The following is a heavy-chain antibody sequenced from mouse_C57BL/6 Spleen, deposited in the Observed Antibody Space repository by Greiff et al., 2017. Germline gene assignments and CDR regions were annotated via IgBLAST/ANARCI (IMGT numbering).Heavy chain of an antibody. Sequence: EVKLVESGGDLVKPGGSLKLSCAASGFTFSSYGMSWVRQTPDKRLEWVATISSGGSYTYYPDSVKGRFTISRDNAKNTLYLQMSSLKSEDTAVYYCARLLITTESYFDYWGQGTTLTVSS. CDR3: ARLLITTESYFDY. CDR1: GFTFSSYG. V-gene: IGHV5-6*02. CDR2: ISSGGSYT. J-gene: IGHJ2*01. D-gene: IGHD1-1*01.